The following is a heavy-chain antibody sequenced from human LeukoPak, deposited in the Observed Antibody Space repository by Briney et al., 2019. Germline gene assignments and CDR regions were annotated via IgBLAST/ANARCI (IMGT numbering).Heavy chain of an antibody. V-gene: IGHV3-74*01. D-gene: IGHD6-13*01. CDR1: GFTFSSYW. J-gene: IGHJ4*02. Sequence: PGGSLRLSCAASGFTFSSYWMHWVRQAPGKGLVGVSRINSDGSRTSYAGSVKGRFIISKDHAKNTSYIEMNSLRAEDTAVYYCARDRGGSSCLDYWGQGTLVTVSS. CDR3: ARDRGGSSCLDY. CDR2: INSDGSRT.